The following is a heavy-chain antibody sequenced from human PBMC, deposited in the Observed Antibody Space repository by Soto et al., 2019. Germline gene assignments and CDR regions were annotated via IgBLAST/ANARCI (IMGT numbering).Heavy chain of an antibody. J-gene: IGHJ2*01. CDR1: GFTFDDYG. Sequence: EVQLVESGGGLVQPGRSLRLSCAASGFTFDDYGLHWVRQAPGKGLEWVSGISWNSGSIGYADSVKGRFTISRDNAKNSLYLQMNSLRAEDTALYYCAKVGVSSYWYFDLWGRGTLVTVSS. D-gene: IGHD3-16*01. CDR3: AKVGVSSYWYFDL. CDR2: ISWNSGSI. V-gene: IGHV3-9*01.